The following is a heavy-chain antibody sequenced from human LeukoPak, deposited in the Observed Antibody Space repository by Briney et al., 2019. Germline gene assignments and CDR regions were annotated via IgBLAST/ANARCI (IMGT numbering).Heavy chain of an antibody. D-gene: IGHD3-22*01. CDR1: GGTFSSYA. J-gene: IGHJ4*02. CDR2: IIPIFGTA. CDR3: ARALYYDSSGYLFDY. V-gene: IGHV1-69*13. Sequence: SVRVSCXASGGTFSSYAISWVRQAPGQGLEWMGGIIPIFGTANYAQKFQGRVTITADESTSTAYMELSSLRSEDTAVYYCARALYYDSSGYLFDYWGQGTLVTVSS.